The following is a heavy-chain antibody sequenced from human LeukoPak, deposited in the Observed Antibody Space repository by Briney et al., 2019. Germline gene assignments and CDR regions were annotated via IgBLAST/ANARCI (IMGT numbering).Heavy chain of an antibody. D-gene: IGHD3-9*01. CDR1: GFTFSSYA. J-gene: IGHJ4*02. V-gene: IGHV3-30*04. Sequence: TGGSLRLSCAASGFTFSSYAMHWVRQAPGKGLEWVAVISYDGSNKYYADSVKGRFTISRDNSKNTLYLQMNSLRAEDTAVYYCARADILTGTVDYWGQGTLVTVYS. CDR2: ISYDGSNK. CDR3: ARADILTGTVDY.